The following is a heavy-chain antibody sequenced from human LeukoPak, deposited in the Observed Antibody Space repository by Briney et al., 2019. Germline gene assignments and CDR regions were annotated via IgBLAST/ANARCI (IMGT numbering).Heavy chain of an antibody. Sequence: SETLSFTGAGSADSFSSHYWTWIRQSPGKGLEGIGYISYIGSTNYNPSLKSRVTFSIDTSKNQFSLKLRSVTAADTAVYYCARDLVTVAKGFDIWGQGTMVSVSS. CDR3: ARDLVTVAKGFDI. V-gene: IGHV4-59*11. J-gene: IGHJ3*02. CDR2: ISYIGST. D-gene: IGHD4-17*01. CDR1: ADSFSSHY.